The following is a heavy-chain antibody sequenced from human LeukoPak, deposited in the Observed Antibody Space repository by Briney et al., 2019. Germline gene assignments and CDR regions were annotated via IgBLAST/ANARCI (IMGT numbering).Heavy chain of an antibody. D-gene: IGHD3-10*01. CDR3: AKDQRSYYASGSHYRGGNWFDP. V-gene: IGHV3-30*04. Sequence: PGGSLRLSCAASGFTFSSYAMHWVRQAPGKGLEWVAVISYDGSDKYYADSVKGRFTISRDNSKNTLYLQMNSLRAEDTAVYYCAKDQRSYYASGSHYRGGNWFDPWGQGTLVTVSS. J-gene: IGHJ5*02. CDR1: GFTFSSYA. CDR2: ISYDGSDK.